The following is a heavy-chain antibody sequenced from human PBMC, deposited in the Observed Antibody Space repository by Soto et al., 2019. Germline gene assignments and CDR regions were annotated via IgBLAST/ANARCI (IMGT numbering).Heavy chain of an antibody. CDR1: GFTFSGFS. CDR2: VSSDGSYI. CDR3: ASQRGYSPGDY. J-gene: IGHJ4*02. D-gene: IGHD5-18*01. Sequence: PGGSLRLSCAASGFTFSGFSMHWVRQAPGKGLDWVAVVSSDGSYIYYADSVKGRFTISRDNSNNILSLQMNSLRGEDTAVYYCASQRGYSPGDYWGQGTLVTVSS. V-gene: IGHV3-30-3*01.